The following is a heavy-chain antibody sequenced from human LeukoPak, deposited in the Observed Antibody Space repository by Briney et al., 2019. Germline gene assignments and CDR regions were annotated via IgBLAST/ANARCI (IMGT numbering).Heavy chain of an antibody. V-gene: IGHV3-23*01. D-gene: IGHD1-26*01. J-gene: IGHJ4*02. Sequence: GGSLRLSCVASGFTFSSHALTWIRQAPGKGLEWVSSISGSGANTYYTDSVKGRFTISRDNSNNTLYLQMNSLRAEDMAVYYCAKSPLVGATFYFDHWGWGTLVTVSS. CDR1: GFTFSSHA. CDR2: ISGSGANT. CDR3: AKSPLVGATFYFDH.